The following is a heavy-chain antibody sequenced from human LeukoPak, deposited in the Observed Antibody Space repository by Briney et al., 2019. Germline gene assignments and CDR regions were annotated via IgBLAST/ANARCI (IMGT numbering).Heavy chain of an antibody. CDR2: INPNSGDT. D-gene: IGHD3-16*01. V-gene: IGHV1-2*02. J-gene: IGHJ4*02. Sequence: ASVKVSCKASGYTFTGYYMHWVRQAPGQGLEWMGWINPNSGDTSYAQRFQDRFTMTRDTSISTAYMELSRLRSDDTAVYYCARVRYRLAETYIDYWGQGTLVTVSS. CDR1: GYTFTGYY. CDR3: ARVRYRLAETYIDY.